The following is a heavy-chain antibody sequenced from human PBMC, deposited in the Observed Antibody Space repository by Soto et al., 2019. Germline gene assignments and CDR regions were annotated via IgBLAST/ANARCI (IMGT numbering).Heavy chain of an antibody. CDR3: AKAARGVIIGKDNGMDV. J-gene: IGHJ6*02. CDR2: ISGSGGST. CDR1: GFTFSSYA. Sequence: GGSLRLSCAASGFTFSSYAMSWVRQAPGKGLEWVSAISGSGGSTYYADSVKGRFTISRDNSKNTLYLQMNSLRAEDTAVYYCAKAARGVIIGKDNGMDVWGQGTTVTVSS. V-gene: IGHV3-23*01. D-gene: IGHD3-10*01.